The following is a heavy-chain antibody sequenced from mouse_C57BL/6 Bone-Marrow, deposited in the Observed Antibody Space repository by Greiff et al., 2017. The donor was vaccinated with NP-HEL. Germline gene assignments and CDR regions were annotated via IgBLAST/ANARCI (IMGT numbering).Heavy chain of an antibody. J-gene: IGHJ3*01. D-gene: IGHD2-4*01. CDR3: ARHSDFSWFAY. Sequence: EVMLVESGGGLVQPGGSLKLSCAASGFTFSDYYMYWVRQTPEKRLEWVAYISNGGGSTYYPDTVKGRFTISRDNAKNTLYLQMSRLKSEDTAMYYCARHSDFSWFAYWGQGTLVTVSA. CDR2: ISNGGGST. V-gene: IGHV5-12*01. CDR1: GFTFSDYY.